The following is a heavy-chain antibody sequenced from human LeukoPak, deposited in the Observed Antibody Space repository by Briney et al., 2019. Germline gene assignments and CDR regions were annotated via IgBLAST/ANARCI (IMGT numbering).Heavy chain of an antibody. D-gene: IGHD5-12*01. CDR3: ARVTIVATMRGLFDY. Sequence: PSETLSLTCTVSGGSISSSSYYWGWIRQPPGKGLEWIGSIYYSGSTYYNPSLKSRVTISVDTSKNQFSLKLSSVTAADTAVYYCARVTIVATMRGLFDYWGQGTLVTVSS. CDR1: GGSISSSSYY. V-gene: IGHV4-39*07. J-gene: IGHJ4*02. CDR2: IYYSGST.